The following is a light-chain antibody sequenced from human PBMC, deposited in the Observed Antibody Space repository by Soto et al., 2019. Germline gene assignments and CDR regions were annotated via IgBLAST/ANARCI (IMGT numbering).Light chain of an antibody. CDR1: QTISRDD. J-gene: IGKJ3*01. CDR2: ATS. Sequence: EIVLTQFPGTLSLSPGETATLSCRTSQTISRDDLAWYQQRPGQAPRLLVSATSRRATGIPDRFYGYGSGTDFTLTISSLEPEDFGVYYCYQYYTSPHTFGPGTRVDIK. V-gene: IGKV3-20*01. CDR3: YQYYTSPHT.